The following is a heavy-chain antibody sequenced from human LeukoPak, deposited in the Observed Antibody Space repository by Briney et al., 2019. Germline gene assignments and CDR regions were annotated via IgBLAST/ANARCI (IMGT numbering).Heavy chain of an antibody. CDR3: ANLGGSYASDGYYFDY. V-gene: IGHV3-43*02. J-gene: IGHJ4*02. CDR1: GFTFDDYA. D-gene: IGHD1-26*01. Sequence: GGSLRLSCAASGFTFDDYAMHWVRQAPGKGLEWVSLISGDGGSTYYADSVKGRFTISRDNSKNSLYLQMNSLRTEDTALYYCANLGGSYASDGYYFDYWSQGTLVTVSS. CDR2: ISGDGGST.